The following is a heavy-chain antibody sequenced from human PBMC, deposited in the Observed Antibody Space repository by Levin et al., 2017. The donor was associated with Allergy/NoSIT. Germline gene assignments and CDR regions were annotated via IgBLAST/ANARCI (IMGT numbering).Heavy chain of an antibody. CDR2: MYYSGST. CDR1: GGSLSSYY. D-gene: IGHD3-10*01. V-gene: IGHV4-59*01. J-gene: IGHJ6*02. Sequence: SETLSLTCIVSGGSLSSYYWSWIRQPPGKGLEWIGCMYYSGSTNYNPSLKSRVDISIDTFRNQFSLEVSSVTAADTAIYYCARGRSGRYCGSGTCYSRMDGMDVWGQGTTVTVSS. CDR3: ARGRSGRYCGSGTCYSRMDGMDV.